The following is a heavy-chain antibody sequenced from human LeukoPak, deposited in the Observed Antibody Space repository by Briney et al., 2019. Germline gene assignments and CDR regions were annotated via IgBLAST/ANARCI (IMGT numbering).Heavy chain of an antibody. V-gene: IGHV3-11*01. Sequence: PGGSLRLSCAASGFTFSDYYMSWIRQAPGKGLEWVSYISSSGSTIYYADSVKGRFTISRDNAENSLYLQMNSLRAEDTAVYYCARDLMMGVGYYYYYGMDVWGQGTTVTVSS. CDR1: GFTFSDYY. D-gene: IGHD3-16*01. CDR2: ISSSGSTI. CDR3: ARDLMMGVGYYYYYGMDV. J-gene: IGHJ6*02.